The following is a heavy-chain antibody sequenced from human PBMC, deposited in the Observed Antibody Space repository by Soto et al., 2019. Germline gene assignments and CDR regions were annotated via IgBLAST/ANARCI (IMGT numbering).Heavy chain of an antibody. CDR3: ARSFGWYAIDQ. D-gene: IGHD6-19*01. Sequence: QMQLQESGPGLVKPSETLSLTCAVSGASISSEQSWSWVRQPPGKGLEWIGEIHHSGSTNNNPSLKSXXTXSVXKSKNQFSLMLSSVTAADTAVYYCARSFGWYAIDQWGQGTLVTVSS. V-gene: IGHV4-4*02. J-gene: IGHJ1*01. CDR2: IHHSGST. CDR1: GASISSEQS.